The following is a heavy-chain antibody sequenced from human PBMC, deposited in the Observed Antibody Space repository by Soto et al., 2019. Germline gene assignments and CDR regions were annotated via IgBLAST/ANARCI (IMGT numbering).Heavy chain of an antibody. D-gene: IGHD7-27*01. J-gene: IGHJ4*02. CDR3: ARKAWVRFDY. CDR2: VFHNGDT. CDR1: GDSISRSVW. Sequence: PSETLSLTCAVSGDSISRSVWWTWVRQHPGKGLEWIGEVFHNGDTNYNPSLKSRVTMSVDKSTNDFYLKVTSVTAADTAIYYCARKAWVRFDYWGQGALVTVSS. V-gene: IGHV4-4*02.